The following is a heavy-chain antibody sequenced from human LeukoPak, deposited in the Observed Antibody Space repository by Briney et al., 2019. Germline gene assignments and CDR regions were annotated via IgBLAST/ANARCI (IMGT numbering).Heavy chain of an antibody. Sequence: GGSLRLSCAASGFTLSSYAMHWVRQAPGKGLEWVAVISYDGSNKYYADSVKGRFTISRDNSKNTLYLQMNSLRAEDTAVYYCARVGRGYSFNVYYFDSWGQGTLVTVSS. CDR3: ARVGRGYSFNVYYFDS. D-gene: IGHD5-18*01. CDR2: ISYDGSNK. J-gene: IGHJ4*02. CDR1: GFTLSSYA. V-gene: IGHV3-30*04.